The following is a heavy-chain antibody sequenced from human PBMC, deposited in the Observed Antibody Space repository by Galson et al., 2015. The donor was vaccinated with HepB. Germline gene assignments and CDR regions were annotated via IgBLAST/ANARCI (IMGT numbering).Heavy chain of an antibody. CDR1: GDSFNKYA. CDR3: ARDRT. Sequence: SVKVSCKVSGDSFNKYAIHWVRQAPGQGFEWMGRIIPILDTTNYAQKFQGTVNYAHNFQGRVTITSNKFTSTAYMELSSLRSEDTALYYCARDRTWGQGTLVTVSS. CDR2: IIPILDTTNYAQKFQGTV. J-gene: IGHJ4*02. V-gene: IGHV1-69*04.